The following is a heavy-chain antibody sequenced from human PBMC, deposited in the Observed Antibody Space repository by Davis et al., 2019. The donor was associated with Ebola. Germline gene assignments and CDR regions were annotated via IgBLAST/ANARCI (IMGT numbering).Heavy chain of an antibody. D-gene: IGHD5-24*01. CDR2: IWYDGSNK. CDR3: ARDDWGLQSFDP. V-gene: IGHV3-33*01. Sequence: GESLKIPCAASGFTFSSYGMHWVRQAPGKGLEWVAVIWYDGSNKHYADSVKGRFTISRDNSKNTLYLQMNSLRAEDTAVYCCARDDWGLQSFDPWGQGTLVTVSS. J-gene: IGHJ5*02. CDR1: GFTFSSYG.